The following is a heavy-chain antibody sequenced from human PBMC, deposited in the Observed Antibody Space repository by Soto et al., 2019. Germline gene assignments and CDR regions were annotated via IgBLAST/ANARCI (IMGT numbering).Heavy chain of an antibody. J-gene: IGHJ6*02. CDR1: GFTFSSYA. CDR3: ARRGAPEYYYYGMDV. V-gene: IGHV3-23*01. CDR2: ISGSGGST. D-gene: IGHD1-26*01. Sequence: GGSLRLSCAASGFTFSSYAMSWVRQAPGKGLEWVSDISGSGGSTYHADSVKGRFTISRDKSKNTLYLQMNSLRAGDTAVYYCARRGAPEYYYYGMDVWGQGTTVTVSS.